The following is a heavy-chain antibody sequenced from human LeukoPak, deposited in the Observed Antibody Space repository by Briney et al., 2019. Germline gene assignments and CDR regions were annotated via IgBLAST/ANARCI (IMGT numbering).Heavy chain of an antibody. D-gene: IGHD1-26*01. V-gene: IGHV1-2*02. CDR3: ARDRITEVGGHCDY. Sequence: GASVTVSCKASGYIFTDYYLHWVRQAPGRGLEWMAWINPKSGGTKYAQKFQGRVTMTRDTSISTAYMELSRLRSDDTAVYYCARDRITEVGGHCDYWGQGAQVTVSS. CDR1: GYIFTDYY. J-gene: IGHJ4*02. CDR2: INPKSGGT.